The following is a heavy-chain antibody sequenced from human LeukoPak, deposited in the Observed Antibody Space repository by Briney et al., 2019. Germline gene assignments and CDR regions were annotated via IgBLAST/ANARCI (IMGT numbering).Heavy chain of an antibody. D-gene: IGHD4-23*01. Sequence: GESLKISCKSSGYSFTSYWIGWVRQMPGKGLEWMGILYPGDSDTRYSPSFQGQVTISADGSITTAYLQWSSLKASDTAMYYCARRVVNNRNWYFDLWGRGTLVTVSS. CDR3: ARRVVNNRNWYFDL. CDR1: GYSFTSYW. V-gene: IGHV5-51*01. CDR2: LYPGDSDT. J-gene: IGHJ2*01.